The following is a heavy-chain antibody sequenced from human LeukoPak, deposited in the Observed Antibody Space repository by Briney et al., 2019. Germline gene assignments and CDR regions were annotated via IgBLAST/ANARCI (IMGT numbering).Heavy chain of an antibody. V-gene: IGHV1-18*01. D-gene: IGHD1-1*01. Sequence: ASVKVSCKASGYTFTSYGISWVRQAPGQGLEWMGWISAYNANTNYAQKLQGRVTVTTDTSTSPAYMELRSLRSDDTAVYYCAREAPTGDFDYWGQGTLVTVSS. CDR2: ISAYNANT. CDR1: GYTFTSYG. J-gene: IGHJ4*02. CDR3: AREAPTGDFDY.